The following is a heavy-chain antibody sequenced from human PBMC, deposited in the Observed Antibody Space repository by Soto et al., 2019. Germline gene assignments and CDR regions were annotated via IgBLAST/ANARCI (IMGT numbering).Heavy chain of an antibody. Sequence: SETLSLTCTVSGGSISSSSYYWGWIRQPPGKGLEWIGSIYYSGSTYYNPSLKGRVTISVDTSKNQFSLKLSSVTAADTAVYYCARDRRRITIFGVVPGWFDPWGQGTLVTAPQ. CDR2: IYYSGST. CDR3: ARDRRRITIFGVVPGWFDP. D-gene: IGHD3-3*01. J-gene: IGHJ5*02. CDR1: GGSISSSSYY. V-gene: IGHV4-39*02.